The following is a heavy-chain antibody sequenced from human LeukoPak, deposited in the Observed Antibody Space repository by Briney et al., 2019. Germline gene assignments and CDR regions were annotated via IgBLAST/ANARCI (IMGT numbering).Heavy chain of an antibody. CDR3: ARRGMWGGDDPPLSDY. Sequence: GESLKISCKGSGYSFTSYWIGWVRQMPGKGLEWMGIIYPGDSDTRYSPSFQGQVTISADKSISTAYLQWSSLKASDTAMYYCARRGMWGGDDPPLSDYWGQGTLVTVSS. D-gene: IGHD2-21*02. V-gene: IGHV5-51*01. CDR2: IYPGDSDT. CDR1: GYSFTSYW. J-gene: IGHJ4*02.